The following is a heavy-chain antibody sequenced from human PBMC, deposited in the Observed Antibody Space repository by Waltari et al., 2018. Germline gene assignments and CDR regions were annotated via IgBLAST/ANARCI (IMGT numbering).Heavy chain of an antibody. J-gene: IGHJ4*02. CDR2: IWNDGSTE. D-gene: IGHD3-10*01. CDR1: GFTFSHSA. V-gene: IGHV3-33*06. CDR3: AKPTYGPGSYLIDH. Sequence: QVKLVESGGGVVQPGRSLRLSCAGSGFTFSHSAMHWVRQAPGKGLEWVAIIWNDGSTEKYADSVKGRFTISRDNSKNTLYLQMNSLRAEDTATYYCAKPTYGPGSYLIDHWGQGTLVTVSS.